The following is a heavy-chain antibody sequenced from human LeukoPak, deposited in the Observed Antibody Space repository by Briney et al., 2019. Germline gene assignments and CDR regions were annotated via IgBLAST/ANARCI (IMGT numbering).Heavy chain of an antibody. Sequence: GGSLRLSCAASGFTFDDYAMHWVRQAPGKGLEWVSLISGDGGSTYYADSVKGRFTISRDNSKNSLYLQMNSLRTEDTALYCCAKDMCGSCYSNYYYGMDVWGQGTTVTVSS. CDR3: AKDMCGSCYSNYYYGMDV. D-gene: IGHD2-15*01. J-gene: IGHJ6*02. CDR2: ISGDGGST. CDR1: GFTFDDYA. V-gene: IGHV3-43*02.